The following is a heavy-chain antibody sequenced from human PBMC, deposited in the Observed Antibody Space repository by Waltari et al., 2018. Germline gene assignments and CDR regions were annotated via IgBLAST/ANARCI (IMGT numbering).Heavy chain of an antibody. CDR3: ARDNGDGYNYVGWYFDL. CDR1: GFTFSSYA. V-gene: IGHV3-30-3*01. J-gene: IGHJ2*01. Sequence: QVQLVESGGGVVQPGRSLRLSCAASGFTFSSYAMHWVRQAPGKGLEWVAVISYDGSNKYYADSVKGRFTISRDNSKNTLYLQMNSLRAEDTAVYYCARDNGDGYNYVGWYFDLWGRGTLVTVSS. CDR2: ISYDGSNK. D-gene: IGHD5-12*01.